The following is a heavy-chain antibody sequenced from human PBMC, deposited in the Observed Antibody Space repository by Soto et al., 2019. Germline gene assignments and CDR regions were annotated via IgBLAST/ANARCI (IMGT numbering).Heavy chain of an antibody. D-gene: IGHD5-12*01. Sequence: QVQLVQSGAEVRKPGSSVKVSCQASGGTFSNSTVTWVRQAPGQGLEWMGRLIPILGVANYAQKFRGRLTITADKSTTTAYMELRSLRSEDHAIYYCARFKLGDDYWGQGTLVTVSS. CDR1: GGTFSNST. V-gene: IGHV1-69*02. CDR2: LIPILGVA. CDR3: ARFKLGDDY. J-gene: IGHJ4*02.